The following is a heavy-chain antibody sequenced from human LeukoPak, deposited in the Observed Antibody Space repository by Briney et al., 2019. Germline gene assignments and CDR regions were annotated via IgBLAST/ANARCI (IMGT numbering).Heavy chain of an antibody. D-gene: IGHD6-19*01. V-gene: IGHV4-39*01. CDR1: GGSISSNNYY. Sequence: PSETLSLTCTVSGGSISSNNYYWGWIRQPPGKGLEWIGTIYYGGTTYYNPSLKSRVTISVDTSKNQFSLNLNSVTAADTALYYCARHFPHMDYTGWKQGWFDPWGQGTLVTVSS. J-gene: IGHJ5*02. CDR2: IYYGGTT. CDR3: ARHFPHMDYTGWKQGWFDP.